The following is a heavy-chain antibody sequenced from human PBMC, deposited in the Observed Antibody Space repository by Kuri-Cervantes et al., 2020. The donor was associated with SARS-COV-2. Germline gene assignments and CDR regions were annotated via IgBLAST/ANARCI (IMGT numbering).Heavy chain of an antibody. Sequence: SETLSLTCAVSDYSISSGYLGGWIRQPPGKGLEWLGTIYHSGSTNYNPSLKSRVTVSVDTSKNQFSLKLSSVTAADTAVYYCARREGSYYDSSGYYLFDYWGQGTLVTVSS. CDR2: IYHSGST. CDR3: ARREGSYYDSSGYYLFDY. V-gene: IGHV4-38-2*01. J-gene: IGHJ4*02. CDR1: DYSISSGYL. D-gene: IGHD3-22*01.